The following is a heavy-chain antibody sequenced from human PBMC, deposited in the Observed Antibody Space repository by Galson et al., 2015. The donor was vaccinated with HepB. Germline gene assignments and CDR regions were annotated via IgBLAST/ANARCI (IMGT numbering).Heavy chain of an antibody. CDR3: ARDLGTVWGFLRLPFDS. V-gene: IGHV7-4-1*02. CDR1: GNSFNYYA. D-gene: IGHD4-17*01. Sequence: VKVSCKASGNSFNYYAINWVRQAPGQGLEWMGWINTNNGNPTYAQDFAGRFVFSLDTSVSTTFLQISGLKTEDTAVYYCARDLGTVWGFLRLPFDSLGQGPLVTVAS. CDR2: INTNNGNP. J-gene: IGHJ4*02.